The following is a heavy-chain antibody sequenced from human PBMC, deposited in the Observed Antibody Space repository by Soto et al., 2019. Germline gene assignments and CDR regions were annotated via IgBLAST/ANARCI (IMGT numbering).Heavy chain of an antibody. CDR2: IVNHGGTK. CDR3: ARDDEYDDNGLDY. Sequence: QVQLVESGGGGVQPGTSLRLSWAASGLLCSRFGMHWVRQVPGKGLEWVAGIVNHGGTKAYADSVRGRFTISRDNSRNSLFLEMSSLRVEDTAIYYCARDDEYDDNGLDYWGQGTLVTVSS. CDR1: GLLCSRFG. D-gene: IGHD1-1*01. V-gene: IGHV3-33*01. J-gene: IGHJ4*02.